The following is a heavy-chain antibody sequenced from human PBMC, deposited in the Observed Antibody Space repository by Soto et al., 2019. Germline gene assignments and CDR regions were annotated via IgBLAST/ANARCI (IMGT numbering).Heavy chain of an antibody. CDR1: GGTFSSHS. V-gene: IGHV1-69*01. CDR3: AREVAYGDFSAALLD. CDR2: IITLFGTA. D-gene: IGHD4-17*01. J-gene: IGHJ4*02. Sequence: VQLLQSGAEVKQPGSSVKVSCKASGGTFSSHSINWVRQAPGQGLEWMGGIITLFGTANYAHNFQGRVTITADQSTSTAYMELNSLRSDDTGVYYCAREVAYGDFSAALLDWGQGTLVTVSS.